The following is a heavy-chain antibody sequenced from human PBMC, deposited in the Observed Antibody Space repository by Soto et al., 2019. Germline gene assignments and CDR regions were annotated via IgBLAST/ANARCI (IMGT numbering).Heavy chain of an antibody. Sequence: SETLSLTCAVYGGYFSGYDWSWIRQPPGKGLEWIGEINHSGSTNYNPSLKSRVTISVDTSKNQFSLKLSSVTAADTAVYYCARGLDYYDNYWGQGTLVTVSS. CDR2: INHSGST. D-gene: IGHD3-22*01. V-gene: IGHV4-34*01. CDR3: ARGLDYYDNY. J-gene: IGHJ4*02. CDR1: GGYFSGYD.